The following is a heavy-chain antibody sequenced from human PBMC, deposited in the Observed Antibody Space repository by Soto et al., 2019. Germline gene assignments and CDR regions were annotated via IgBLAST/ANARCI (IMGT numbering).Heavy chain of an antibody. CDR1: SGCVRIGEYD. Sequence: PFQTHSHTSAVCSGCVRIGEYDGSWIRQPPGKGLEWIGYIYYSGKTYYNPSLKSRGTISVDTSKNQFSLKMNSVTAADTAVYYCARDTNGWSYFDYWGQGTLVTVSS. J-gene: IGHJ4*02. CDR2: IYYSGKT. CDR3: ARDTNGWSYFDY. D-gene: IGHD6-19*01. V-gene: IGHV4-30-4*01.